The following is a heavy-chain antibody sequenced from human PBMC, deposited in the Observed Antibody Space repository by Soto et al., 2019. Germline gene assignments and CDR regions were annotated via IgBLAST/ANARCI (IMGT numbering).Heavy chain of an antibody. CDR2: IYNSAST. Sequence: SETLSLTCNVSGGSFSSGAFYWSWIRQPPGKGLEWIGYIYNSASTDYNPTLQSRRTISVDTSKNQFSLKPGSVTAADTAIYCRARGSPHRGADAFDVWGQGTMVTASS. V-gene: IGHV4-30-4*01. D-gene: IGHD1-26*01. CDR3: ARGSPHRGADAFDV. J-gene: IGHJ3*01. CDR1: GGSFSSGAFY.